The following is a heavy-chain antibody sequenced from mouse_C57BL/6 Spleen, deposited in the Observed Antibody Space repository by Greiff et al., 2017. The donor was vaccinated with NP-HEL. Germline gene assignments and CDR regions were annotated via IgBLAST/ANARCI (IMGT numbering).Heavy chain of an antibody. CDR2: ISDGGSYT. V-gene: IGHV5-4*01. D-gene: IGHD1-1*02. J-gene: IGHJ2*01. CDR1: GFTFSSYA. CDR3: AREWSYFDY. Sequence: EVKVVESGGGLVKPGGSLKLSCAASGFTFSSYAMSWVRQTPEKRLEWVATISDGGSYTYYPDNVKGRFTISRDNAKNNLYLQMSHLKSEDTAMYYCAREWSYFDYWGQGTTLTVSS.